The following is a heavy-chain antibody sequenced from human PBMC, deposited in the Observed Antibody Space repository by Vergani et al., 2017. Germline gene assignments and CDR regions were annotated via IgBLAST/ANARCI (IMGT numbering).Heavy chain of an antibody. CDR3: ASEIRGYSGYRYGMDV. CDR1: GGSISSSSYY. CDR2: IYYSGST. Sequence: QLQLQESGPGLVKPSETLSLTCTVSGGSISSSSYYWGWIRQPPGKGLEWIGSIYYSGSTYYNPSLKSRVTISVDTSKNQFSLKLSSVTAADTAVYYCASEIRGYSGYRYGMDVWGQGTTVTVSS. V-gene: IGHV4-39*07. D-gene: IGHD5-12*01. J-gene: IGHJ6*02.